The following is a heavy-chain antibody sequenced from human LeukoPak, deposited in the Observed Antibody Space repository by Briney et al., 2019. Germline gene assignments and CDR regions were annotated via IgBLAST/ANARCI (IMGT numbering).Heavy chain of an antibody. CDR2: INHSGST. V-gene: IGHV4-34*01. D-gene: IGHD3-9*01. CDR1: GGSFSGYY. CDR3: ARGGNDFDWSKDAFDI. Sequence: SETLSLTCAVYGGSFSGYYWRWLRQPPGKGLEWIGEINHSGSTNYNPSLKSRVTMSVDTSKNQFSLKLSSVTAADTDVYYCARGGNDFDWSKDAFDIWGQGTMVTVSS. J-gene: IGHJ3*02.